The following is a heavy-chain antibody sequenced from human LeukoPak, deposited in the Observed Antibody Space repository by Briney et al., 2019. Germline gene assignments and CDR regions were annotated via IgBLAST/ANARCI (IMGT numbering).Heavy chain of an antibody. CDR3: ASTIQLWLSYFDY. V-gene: IGHV3-30-3*01. CDR2: ISYDGSNK. Sequence: PGGSLRLSCAASGFTFSSYAMHWVRQAPGKGLEWVAVISYDGSNKYYADSVKGRFTISRDNSKNTLYLQMNSLRAEDTAVYYCASTIQLWLSYFDYWGQGTLVTVSS. D-gene: IGHD5-18*01. J-gene: IGHJ4*02. CDR1: GFTFSSYA.